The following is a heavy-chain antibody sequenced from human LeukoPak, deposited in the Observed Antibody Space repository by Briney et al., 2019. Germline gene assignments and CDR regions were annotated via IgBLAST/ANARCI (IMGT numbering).Heavy chain of an antibody. CDR1: GFTLTNHA. D-gene: IGHD3-22*01. J-gene: IGHJ3*02. CDR3: AKDRNYYDSSGDRLAAFDI. V-gene: IGHV3-23*01. CDR2: VVGTGGT. Sequence: GGSLRLSCAVSGFTLTNHAVSWVRQAPGKGLEWVSIVVGTGGTYYADSVRGRFILSRDNSKNTLYLQMNSLRAEDTAVYYCAKDRNYYDSSGDRLAAFDIWGQGTMVTVSS.